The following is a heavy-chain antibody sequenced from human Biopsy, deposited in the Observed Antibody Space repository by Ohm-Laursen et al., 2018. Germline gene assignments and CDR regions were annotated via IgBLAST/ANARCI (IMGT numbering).Heavy chain of an antibody. CDR1: GVSINGGRYY. J-gene: IGHJ4*02. Sequence: TLSLTCIVSGVSINGGRYYWNWIRHPPGKGLEWIGNIFYSANTYYNPSLKSRVTISVDTSKNQFSLKLSSVTAPDTAVYYCARLGSGDYFPTFFDFWGQGALVTVSS. CDR3: ARLGSGDYFPTFFDF. CDR2: IFYSANT. V-gene: IGHV4-31*03. D-gene: IGHD5-12*01.